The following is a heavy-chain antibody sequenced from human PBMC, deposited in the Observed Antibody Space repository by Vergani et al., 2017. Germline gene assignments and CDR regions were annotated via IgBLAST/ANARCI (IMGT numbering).Heavy chain of an antibody. CDR3: AGRYRGFAAMDNWFDP. CDR2: ISAYNGTT. D-gene: IGHD5-18*01. V-gene: IGHV1-18*01. CDR1: GYTFTSYG. J-gene: IGHJ5*02. Sequence: QVQLVQSGAEVKKPGASVKVSCKASGYTFTSYGISWVRQAPGQGLEWMGWISAYNGTTNYAQKLQGRVTMTTDTSTSTAYMELRSLRSDDTAVDYCAGRYRGFAAMDNWFDPWGQGTLVTVSS.